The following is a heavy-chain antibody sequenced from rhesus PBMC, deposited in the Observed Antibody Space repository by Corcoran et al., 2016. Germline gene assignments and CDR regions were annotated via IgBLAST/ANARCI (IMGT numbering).Heavy chain of an antibody. CDR1: GDSVTSTS. CDR2: IYGASGST. J-gene: IGHJ4*01. D-gene: IGHD5-12*01. CDR3: ARYGYSHSYDY. V-gene: IGHV4-160*01. Sequence: QVQLQESGPGLVKPSETLSLTCAVSGDSVTSTSWNWIRPPPGKGLEWIGYIYGASGSTGYNPSLQSRVTISMDTSKNQFSLRLRSVTAADTAEYYCARYGYSHSYDYWGQGVLVTVSS.